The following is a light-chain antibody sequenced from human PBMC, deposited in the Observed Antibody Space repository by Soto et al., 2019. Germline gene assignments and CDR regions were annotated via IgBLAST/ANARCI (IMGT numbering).Light chain of an antibody. CDR1: QSVSGSD. V-gene: IGKV3-20*01. J-gene: IGKJ1*01. CDR2: GAS. Sequence: EVVLTQSPGTLSLSPGERATLSCRASQSVSGSDLAWYQQKPGQAPRLLIFGASIRVTGIPDRFIGSGSGTDFTLTFSRLEPEDFAVYYCQHYVTSLTTFGQGTKVDIK. CDR3: QHYVTSLTT.